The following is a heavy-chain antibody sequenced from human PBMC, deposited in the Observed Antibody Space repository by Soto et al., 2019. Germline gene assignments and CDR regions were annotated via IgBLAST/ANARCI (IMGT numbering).Heavy chain of an antibody. CDR3: ATDADSSGWELDY. CDR2: IKEDGSEK. J-gene: IGHJ4*02. D-gene: IGHD6-19*01. V-gene: IGHV3-7*01. CDR1: GYTFSPFW. Sequence: PGGSLRLSCVASGYTFSPFWMSWVRQAPGKGLEWVANIKEDGSEKYYVDSVKGRFTISRDNAKNSLYLQMNSLRAEDTAVYYCATDADSSGWELDYWGQGTLVTVSS.